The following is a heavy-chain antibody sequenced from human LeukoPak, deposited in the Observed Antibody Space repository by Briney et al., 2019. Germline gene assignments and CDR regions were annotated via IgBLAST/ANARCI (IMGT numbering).Heavy chain of an antibody. D-gene: IGHD1-20*01. Sequence: PSETLSLTCTVSGGSISRYYWSWIRQPPGKGLEWIGYIYYSGSTNYNPSLKSRVTISVDTSKNQFSLKLSSVTAADTAVYYCARALVTGTYASFDYWGQGTLVTVSS. CDR1: GGSISRYY. CDR3: ARALVTGTYASFDY. CDR2: IYYSGST. J-gene: IGHJ4*02. V-gene: IGHV4-59*01.